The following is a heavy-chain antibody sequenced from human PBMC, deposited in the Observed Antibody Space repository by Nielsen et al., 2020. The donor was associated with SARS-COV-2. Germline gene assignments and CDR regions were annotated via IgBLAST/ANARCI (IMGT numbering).Heavy chain of an antibody. CDR1: GGSISSSSYY. CDR2: IYYSGST. J-gene: IGHJ4*02. Sequence: SETLSLTCTVSGGSISSSSYYWGWIRQPPGKGLEWIGSIYYSGSTYYNPSLKSRVTISVDTSKNQFSLKLISVTAADTAVYYCARHLRDFGSGTLNIAFDYWGQGTLVTVSS. CDR3: ARHLRDFGSGTLNIAFDY. D-gene: IGHD3-10*01. V-gene: IGHV4-39*01.